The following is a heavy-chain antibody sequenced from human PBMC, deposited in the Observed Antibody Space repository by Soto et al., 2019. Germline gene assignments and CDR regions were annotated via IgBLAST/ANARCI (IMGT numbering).Heavy chain of an antibody. D-gene: IGHD3-22*01. CDR1: GFTFSSYA. CDR2: ISGSGGST. J-gene: IGHJ4*02. V-gene: IGHV3-23*01. CDR3: AKATYYYDSSGYYPFDY. Sequence: GGSLRLSCAASGFTFSSYAMSWVRQAPGKGLEWVSAISGSGGSTYYADSVKGRFTISRDNSKNTLYLQINSLRAEDTAVYYCAKATYYYDSSGYYPFDYWGQGTLVTVSS.